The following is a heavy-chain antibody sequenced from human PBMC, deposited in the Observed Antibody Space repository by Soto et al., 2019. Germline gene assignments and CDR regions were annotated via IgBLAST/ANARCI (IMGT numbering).Heavy chain of an antibody. Sequence: QVPLQQSGAGLLRPSATLSLSCAVSGGSLHGYSWSWIRQPPGKGLEWIGEINHSGTTHYNPSLKSRVTLSLDTSRNQFSLTLSSVTAADTAVYSCARGSWVPMYFDPWGQGSLVTVSS. CDR1: GGSLHGYS. CDR3: ARGSWVPMYFDP. V-gene: IGHV4-34*01. CDR2: INHSGTT. D-gene: IGHD2-2*01. J-gene: IGHJ5*02.